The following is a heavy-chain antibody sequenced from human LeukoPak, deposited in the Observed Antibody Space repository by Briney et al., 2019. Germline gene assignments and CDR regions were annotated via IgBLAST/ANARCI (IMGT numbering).Heavy chain of an antibody. Sequence: GGSLRLSCAASGFTFSSYGMHWVRQAPGKGLEWVAVISYDGSNKYYADSVKGRFTISRDNSKNTLYLQMNSLRAEDTATYYCARMRSYYDSSGYYSGAFDIWGQGTMVTVSS. CDR1: GFTFSSYG. D-gene: IGHD3-22*01. CDR3: ARMRSYYDSSGYYSGAFDI. V-gene: IGHV3-30*03. J-gene: IGHJ3*02. CDR2: ISYDGSNK.